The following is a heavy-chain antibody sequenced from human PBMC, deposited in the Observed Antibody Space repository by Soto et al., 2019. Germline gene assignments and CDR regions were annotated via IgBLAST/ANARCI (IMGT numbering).Heavy chain of an antibody. D-gene: IGHD3-10*01. CDR1: GGSISSYY. CDR3: AVPGNYYGSGSYYSFDY. V-gene: IGHV4-59*12. Sequence: SETLSLTCTVSGGSISSYYWSWIRQPPGKGLEWIGYIYYSGSTNYNPSLKSRVTISVDTSKNQFSLKLSSVTAADTAVYYCAVPGNYYGSGSYYSFDYWGQGTLVTVSS. J-gene: IGHJ4*02. CDR2: IYYSGST.